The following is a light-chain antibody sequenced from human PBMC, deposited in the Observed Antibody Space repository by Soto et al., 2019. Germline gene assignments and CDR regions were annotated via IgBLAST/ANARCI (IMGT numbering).Light chain of an antibody. V-gene: IGKV1-5*02. Sequence: DIQMGQYMSTLSRSLGDRVTVIFMASQSISSYLAWYQQKPGKAPKFLIYDASSLQSGVPSMFSGSGSGTDFTLTISCLQSEDFATYYCQQYSSYPLPFGGGTKVDI. CDR3: QQYSSYPLP. J-gene: IGKJ4*01. CDR1: QSISSY. CDR2: DAS.